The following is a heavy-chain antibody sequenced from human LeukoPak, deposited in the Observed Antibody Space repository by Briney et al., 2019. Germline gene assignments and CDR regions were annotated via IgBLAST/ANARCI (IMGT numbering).Heavy chain of an antibody. CDR2: ISSGSGYI. V-gene: IGHV3-21*01. CDR3: AREPTYTSSWYTTCDY. Sequence: GGSLRLSCAASGFTFSTYSMNWVRQAPGKGLEWVSSISSGSGYIFYADSVKGRFTTSRDNAKNSLYLQMTSLRAEDTAVYYCAREPTYTSSWYTTCDYWGQGTLVSVSS. J-gene: IGHJ4*02. CDR1: GFTFSTYS. D-gene: IGHD6-13*01.